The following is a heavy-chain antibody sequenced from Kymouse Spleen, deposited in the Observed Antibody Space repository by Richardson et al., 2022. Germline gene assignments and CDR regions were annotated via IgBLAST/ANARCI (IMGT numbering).Heavy chain of an antibody. CDR3: ARERRYTPFDY. J-gene: IGHJ4*02. D-gene: IGHD1-14*01,IGHD1-20*01,IGHD1-26*01. CDR2: INHSGST. V-gene: IGHV4-34*01. Sequence: QVQLQQWGAGLLKPSETLSLTCAVYGGSFSGYYWSWIRQPPGKGLEWIGEINHSGSTNYNPSLKSRVTISVDTSKNQFSLKLSSVTAADTAVYYCARERRYTPFDYWGQGTLVTVSS. CDR1: GGSFSGYY.